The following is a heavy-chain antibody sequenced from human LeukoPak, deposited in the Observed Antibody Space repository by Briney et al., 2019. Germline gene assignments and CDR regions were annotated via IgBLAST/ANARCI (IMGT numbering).Heavy chain of an antibody. Sequence: ASVKVSCKASGYTFTSYDINWVRQATGQGLEWMGWMNPNSGNTGYAQKFQGRVTITRNTSISTAYMELSSLRSEDTAVYYCARADRYCSSTSCYKSTFDIWGQGTMVTVSS. CDR2: MNPNSGNT. D-gene: IGHD2-2*02. CDR3: ARADRYCSSTSCYKSTFDI. J-gene: IGHJ3*02. V-gene: IGHV1-8*03. CDR1: GYTFTSYD.